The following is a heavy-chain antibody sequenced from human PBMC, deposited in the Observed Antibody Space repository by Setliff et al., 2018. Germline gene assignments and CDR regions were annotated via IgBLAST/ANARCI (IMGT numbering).Heavy chain of an antibody. CDR3: ARLIGYSYGYYYHYVDV. CDR1: GASITSGGFY. Sequence: PSETLSLTCSVSGASITSGGFYWTWIRQSPGKGLEWIGYIDTSGITNYNPSLKSRVTMSVDTSKNQLSLKLTFVTAADTAIYYCARLIGYSYGYYYHYVDVWGKGTTVTVSS. D-gene: IGHD5-18*01. J-gene: IGHJ6*03. V-gene: IGHV4-61*08. CDR2: IDTSGIT.